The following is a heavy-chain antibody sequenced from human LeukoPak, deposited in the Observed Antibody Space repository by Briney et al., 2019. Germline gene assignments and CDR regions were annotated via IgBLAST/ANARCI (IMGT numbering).Heavy chain of an antibody. Sequence: SQTLSLTCTVSGGSISSGGYYWSWIRQHPGKGQEWIGYIYYSGSTYYNPSLKSRVTISVDTSKNQFSLKLSSVTAADTAVYYCARGSGSYYKQNYYFDYWGQGTLVTVSS. V-gene: IGHV4-31*03. CDR1: GGSISSGGYY. D-gene: IGHD3-10*01. J-gene: IGHJ4*02. CDR3: ARGSGSYYKQNYYFDY. CDR2: IYYSGST.